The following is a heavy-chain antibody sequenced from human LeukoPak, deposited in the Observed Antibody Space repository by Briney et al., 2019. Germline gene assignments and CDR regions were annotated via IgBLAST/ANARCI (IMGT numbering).Heavy chain of an antibody. CDR1: GFTFSSYA. V-gene: IGHV3-30-3*01. D-gene: IGHD1-26*01. CDR2: ISYDGSNK. Sequence: GRSLRLSCAASGFTFSSYAMHWVRQAPGKGLEWVAVISYDGSNKYYADSVKGRFTISRDNSKNTLYLQMNSLRAEDTAVYYCARAQWGLLHQAFDIWGQGTMVTVSS. CDR3: ARAQWGLLHQAFDI. J-gene: IGHJ3*02.